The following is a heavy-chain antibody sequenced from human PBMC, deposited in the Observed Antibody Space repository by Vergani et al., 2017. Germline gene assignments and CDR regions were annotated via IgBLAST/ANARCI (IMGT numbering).Heavy chain of an antibody. CDR1: GFTFSSYG. D-gene: IGHD6-19*01. Sequence: QVQLVESGGGVVQPGGSLRLSCAASGFTFSSYGMHWVRQAPGKGLEWVAFIRYDGSNKYYADSVKGRFTISRDNSKNTLYLQMNSLRAEDTAVYYCAKDEVYSSGYQIFDYWGQGTLVTVSS. CDR3: AKDEVYSSGYQIFDY. CDR2: IRYDGSNK. J-gene: IGHJ4*02. V-gene: IGHV3-30*02.